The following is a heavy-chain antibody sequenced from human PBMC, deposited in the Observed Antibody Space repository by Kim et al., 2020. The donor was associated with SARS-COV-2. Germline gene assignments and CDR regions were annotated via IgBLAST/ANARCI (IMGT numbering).Heavy chain of an antibody. V-gene: IGHV1-69*04. J-gene: IGHJ4*02. D-gene: IGHD5-18*01. Sequence: SVKVSCKASGGTFSSYAISWVRQAPGQGLEWMGRIIPILGIANYAQKFQGRVTITADKSTSTAYMELSSLRSEDTAVYYCASWYSYGLRGMADYWGQGTLVTVSS. CDR3: ASWYSYGLRGMADY. CDR2: IIPILGIA. CDR1: GGTFSSYA.